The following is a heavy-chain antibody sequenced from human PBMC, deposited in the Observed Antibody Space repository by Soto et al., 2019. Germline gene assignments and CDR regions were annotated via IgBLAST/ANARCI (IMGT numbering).Heavy chain of an antibody. CDR3: ARGGHVVVVTAALDY. D-gene: IGHD2-21*02. J-gene: IGHJ4*02. CDR1: GDNFTDYY. CDR2: VNPSGGHT. V-gene: IGHV1-46*01. Sequence: QVQLMQSGAEVKKPGASVKVSCKASGDNFTDYYIHWVRQAPGQGLEWMGTVNPSGGHTTYAQHFLGRVTMTRDTSTSTLYMELTSLTSDDTAIYYCARGGHVVVVTAALDYWCQGTLVTVSS.